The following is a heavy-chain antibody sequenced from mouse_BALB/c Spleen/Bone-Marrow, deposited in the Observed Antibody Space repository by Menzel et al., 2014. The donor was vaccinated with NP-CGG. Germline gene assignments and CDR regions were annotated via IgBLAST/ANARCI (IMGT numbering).Heavy chain of an antibody. Sequence: EVKLVESGGGLVKPGGSLKLSCAASGFTFSSYTMSWVRQTPEKRLEWVATISSGGGNPYYPDSMKGRFPISRDNAKNNLYRQMSRPSSEYTSLYYGANSYYRYPFDYWGQGTTLTVSS. CDR3: ANSYYRYPFDY. V-gene: IGHV5-9*03. CDR1: GFTFSSYT. J-gene: IGHJ2*01. D-gene: IGHD2-14*01. CDR2: ISSGGGNP.